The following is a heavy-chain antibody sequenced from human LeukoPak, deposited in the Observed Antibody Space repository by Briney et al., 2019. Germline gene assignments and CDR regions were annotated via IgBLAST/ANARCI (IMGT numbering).Heavy chain of an antibody. CDR2: IYSGGSGGDT. CDR1: GSTVSSNY. CDR3: ARDELKGRFLD. Sequence: GGSLRLSCAASGSTVSSNYMFWVRQPPGKGLEWVSVIYSGGSGGDTYYADSVKGRFTISRDNSKNTLYLQMNSLRAEDTAVYYCARDELKGRFLDWGQGTLVTVSS. V-gene: IGHV3-53*01. J-gene: IGHJ4*02. D-gene: IGHD3-3*01.